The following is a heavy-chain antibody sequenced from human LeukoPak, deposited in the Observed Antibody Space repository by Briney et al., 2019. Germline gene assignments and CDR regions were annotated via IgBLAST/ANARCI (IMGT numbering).Heavy chain of an antibody. J-gene: IGHJ4*02. CDR3: ARDISGGGNDY. Sequence: LSLTCTVSGGSISSSSYYWGWIRQAPGKGLEWVAVISYDANINQYAGSVKGRFTISRDNSKNTLYLQMNSLRAEDTAVYYCARDISGGGNDYWGQGTLVTVSS. CDR2: ISYDANIN. D-gene: IGHD5-12*01. CDR1: GGSISSSS. V-gene: IGHV3-30-3*01.